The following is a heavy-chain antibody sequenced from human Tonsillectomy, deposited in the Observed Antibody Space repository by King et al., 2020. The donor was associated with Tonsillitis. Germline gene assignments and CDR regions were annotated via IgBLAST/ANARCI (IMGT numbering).Heavy chain of an antibody. Sequence: VQLQQWGAGLLKPSETLSLTCAVYGGSFSGYYWSWIRQPPGKGLEWIGEINHSGSTNYNPSLKSRVTISVDTSKNQFSLKLSSVTAADTAVYYCARGCYLGIQLWLEPLDYWGQGTLVTVSS. CDR1: GGSFSGYY. J-gene: IGHJ4*02. CDR3: ARGCYLGIQLWLEPLDY. V-gene: IGHV4-34*01. D-gene: IGHD5-18*01. CDR2: INHSGST.